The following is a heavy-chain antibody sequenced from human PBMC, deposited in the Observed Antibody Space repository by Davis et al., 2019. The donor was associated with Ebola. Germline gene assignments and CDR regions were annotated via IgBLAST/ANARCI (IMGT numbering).Heavy chain of an antibody. CDR3: ARGYCSGGSCYAGGWFDP. CDR2: ICPGDSDT. D-gene: IGHD2-15*01. V-gene: IGHV5-51*01. J-gene: IGHJ5*02. Sequence: KVSCKGSGYSFTSYCIGWVRQMPGKGLEWMGIICPGDSDTRYSPSFQGQVTISADKSITTAYLQWGSLKASDTAMYYCARGYCSGGSCYAGGWFDPWGQGTLVTVSS. CDR1: GYSFTSYC.